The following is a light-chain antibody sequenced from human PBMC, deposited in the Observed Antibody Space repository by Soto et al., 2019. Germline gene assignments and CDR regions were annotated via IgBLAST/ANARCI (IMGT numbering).Light chain of an antibody. Sequence: QSVLTQPPSVSAAPGQKVTISCSGSSSNIGNEYVSWYQQLPGTAPKLLIYDNNQRPSGIADRFSGSKSGTSATLGITGLQTGDEADYYCGTWDGSLSAVVFGGGTKLTVL. CDR1: SSNIGNEY. V-gene: IGLV1-51*01. J-gene: IGLJ2*01. CDR3: GTWDGSLSAVV. CDR2: DNN.